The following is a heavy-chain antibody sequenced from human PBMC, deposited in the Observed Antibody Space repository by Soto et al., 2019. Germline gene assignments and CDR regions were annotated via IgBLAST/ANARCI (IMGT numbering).Heavy chain of an antibody. D-gene: IGHD1-20*01. CDR2: IWYDGSNK. Sequence: QVQLVESGGGVVQPGRSLRLSCAASGFTFSSYAMHWVRQAPGKGLEWVAVIWYDGSNKYYADSLKGRFTISRDNSKNPLYLQMNSLRAEDTAVYYCARGGGHNSGEGYFQDWGQGTLVTVSS. CDR3: ARGGGHNSGEGYFQD. J-gene: IGHJ1*01. CDR1: GFTFSSYA. V-gene: IGHV3-33*01.